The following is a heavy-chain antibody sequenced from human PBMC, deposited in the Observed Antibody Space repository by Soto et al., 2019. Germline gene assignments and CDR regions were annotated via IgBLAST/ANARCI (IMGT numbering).Heavy chain of an antibody. CDR2: IKSKSNIYAT. J-gene: IGHJ4*02. V-gene: IGHV3-73*01. CDR1: GFTFSGSA. CDR3: TRGYGDYVRDY. Sequence: EVQLVESGGGLVQPGGSLKLSCAVSGFTFSGSAMHWVRQASGKRLEGVGGIKSKSNIYATAYAASVKGRFTIPRDDSKNTAYLQMNSLKTEDTAVYYCTRGYGDYVRDYWGQGTLVTVSS. D-gene: IGHD4-17*01.